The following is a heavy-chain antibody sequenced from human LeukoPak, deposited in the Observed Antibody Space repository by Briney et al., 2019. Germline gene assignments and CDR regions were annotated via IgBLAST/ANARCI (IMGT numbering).Heavy chain of an antibody. Sequence: GGSLRLSCAASGFTFSSNAMSWVRQAPGKGLEWVSAISGSGDSTFYADSVKGRFTISRDNSKNTLYLQMNSLRAEDTTVYYCARHTGSGYYYGNWGQGTLVTVSS. CDR2: ISGSGDST. V-gene: IGHV3-23*01. CDR3: ARHTGSGYYYGN. D-gene: IGHD3-22*01. J-gene: IGHJ4*02. CDR1: GFTFSSNA.